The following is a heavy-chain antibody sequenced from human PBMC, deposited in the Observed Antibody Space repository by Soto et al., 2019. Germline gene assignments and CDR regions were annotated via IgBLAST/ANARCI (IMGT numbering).Heavy chain of an antibody. CDR3: AREYLYCSSTSCYPWFDP. CDR2: IIPIFGSA. D-gene: IGHD2-2*01. Sequence: SVKVSCKASGGIFSSYTINWLRQAPGQGLEWLGWIIPIFGSANYAQKLQGRVTITADESTSTAYMELSSLSSEDTAVYYCAREYLYCSSTSCYPWFDPWGQGTLVTVSS. V-gene: IGHV1-69*13. CDR1: GGIFSSYT. J-gene: IGHJ5*02.